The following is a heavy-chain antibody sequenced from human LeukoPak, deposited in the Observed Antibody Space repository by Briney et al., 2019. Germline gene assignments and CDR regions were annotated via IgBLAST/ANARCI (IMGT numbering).Heavy chain of an antibody. V-gene: IGHV1-69*13. CDR1: GGTFSSYA. D-gene: IGHD3-10*01. J-gene: IGHJ4*02. CDR2: IIPIFGTA. CDR3: ARGVMGVVRGVIRPYYFDY. Sequence: GASVKVSCKASGGTFSSYAISWVRQAPGQGLEWMGGIIPIFGTANYAQKFQGRVTITADESTSTAYMELSSLRSEDTAVYYCARGVMGVVRGVIRPYYFDYWGQGTLVTVSS.